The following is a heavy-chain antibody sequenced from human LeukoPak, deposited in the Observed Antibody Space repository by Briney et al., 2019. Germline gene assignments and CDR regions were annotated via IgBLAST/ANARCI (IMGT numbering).Heavy chain of an antibody. V-gene: IGHV3-74*01. Sequence: GGSLRLSCAASGFTFSSYWMHWVRQAPGKGLVWVSRINSDGSSTSYADSVKGRFTISRDNAKNSLYLQMNSLRAEDTAVYYCARGTTNSGSFDDAFDIWGQGTMVTVS. CDR3: ARGTTNSGSFDDAFDI. CDR2: INSDGSST. CDR1: GFTFSSYW. D-gene: IGHD1-26*01. J-gene: IGHJ3*02.